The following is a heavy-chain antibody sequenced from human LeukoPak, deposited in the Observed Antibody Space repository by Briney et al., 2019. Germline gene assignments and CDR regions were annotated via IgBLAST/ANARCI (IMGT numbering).Heavy chain of an antibody. V-gene: IGHV3-23*01. CDR1: GFAFSSYA. D-gene: IGHD5-18*01. CDR2: IRGSGATT. J-gene: IGHJ6*02. Sequence: GGSLRLSCAASGFAFSSYAMSWVRQAPGKGLEWVSCIRGSGATTFHADSVKGRFTISRDNSKNTLYLQMNSLRAEDTAVYYCAKGPAMVDYYYYYGMDVWGQGTTVTVSS. CDR3: AKGPAMVDYYYYYGMDV.